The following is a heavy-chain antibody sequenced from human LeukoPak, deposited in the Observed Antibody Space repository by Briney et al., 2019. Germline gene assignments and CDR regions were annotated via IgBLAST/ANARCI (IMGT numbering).Heavy chain of an antibody. CDR2: IKSKTDGGTT. CDR1: GFTFSNAW. D-gene: IGHD2-8*01. CDR3: TTDVLGWGQRGTFDY. Sequence: GGSLRLSCAASGFTFSNAWMSWVRQAPGKGLEWVGRIKSKTDGGTTDYAAPVKGRFTISRDDSKNTLYLQMNSLKTEDTAVYYCTTDVLGWGQRGTFDYWGQGTLVTVSS. J-gene: IGHJ4*02. V-gene: IGHV3-15*01.